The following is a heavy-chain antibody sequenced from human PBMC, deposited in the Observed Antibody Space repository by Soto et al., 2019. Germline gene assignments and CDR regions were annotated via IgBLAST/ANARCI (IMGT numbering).Heavy chain of an antibody. CDR2: IYYSGST. D-gene: IGHD5-18*01. CDR3: ARHAREWIPDYYYGMDV. V-gene: IGHV4-61*01. CDR1: GGSVSSGSYY. J-gene: IGHJ6*02. Sequence: SETLSLTCTVSGGSVSSGSYYWSWIRQPPGKGLEWIGYIYYSGSTNYNPSLKSRVTISVDTSKNQFSLKLSSVTAADTAVYYCARHAREWIPDYYYGMDVWGQGTTVTVSS.